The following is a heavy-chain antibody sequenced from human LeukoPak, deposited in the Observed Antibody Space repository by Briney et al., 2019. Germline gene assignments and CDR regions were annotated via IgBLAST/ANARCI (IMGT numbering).Heavy chain of an antibody. D-gene: IGHD3-10*01. CDR3: ARRMPFSRRGSGSYGHYYYYMDV. J-gene: IGHJ6*03. Sequence: PSETLSLTRAVYGGSFSGYHWSWIRQPPGKGLEWIGEINHSGSTNYNPSLKSRVTISVDTSKNQFSLKLSSVTAADTAVYYCARRMPFSRRGSGSYGHYYYYMDVWGKGTTVTISS. CDR2: INHSGST. CDR1: GGSFSGYH. V-gene: IGHV4-34*01.